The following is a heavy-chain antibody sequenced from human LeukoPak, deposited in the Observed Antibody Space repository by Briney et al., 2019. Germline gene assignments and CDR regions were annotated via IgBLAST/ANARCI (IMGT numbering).Heavy chain of an antibody. CDR2: IIPIFGTA. D-gene: IGHD3-16*02. Sequence: SVKVSCKASGGTFSSYAIIWVRQAPGQGLEWMGGIIPIFGTANYAQKFQGRVTITTDESTSTAYMELSSLRSEDTAVYYCARGGRMITFGGFIVNPRFDPWGQGTLVTVSS. CDR3: ARGGRMITFGGFIVNPRFDP. J-gene: IGHJ5*02. V-gene: IGHV1-69*05. CDR1: GGTFSSYA.